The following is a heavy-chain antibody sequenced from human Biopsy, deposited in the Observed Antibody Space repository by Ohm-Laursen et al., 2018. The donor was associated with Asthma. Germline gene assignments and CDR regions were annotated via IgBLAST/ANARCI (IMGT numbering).Heavy chain of an antibody. J-gene: IGHJ4*02. D-gene: IGHD6-19*01. CDR3: ARVDSSGWSHYYFDY. Sequence: SLRLSFAASGFTVSRDHMFWVRQAPGKGLEWVSVIYSGGTSHTADSVRGRFTISRDFSKNTLHLQMHSLRVEDTAVYYCARVDSSGWSHYYFDYWGQGTLVTVSS. V-gene: IGHV3-53*01. CDR1: GFTVSRDH. CDR2: IYSGGTS.